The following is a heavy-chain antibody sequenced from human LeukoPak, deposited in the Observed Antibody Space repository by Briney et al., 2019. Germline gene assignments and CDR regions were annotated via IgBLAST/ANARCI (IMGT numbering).Heavy chain of an antibody. CDR1: GFTFSSYT. J-gene: IGHJ4*02. V-gene: IGHV3-21*04. D-gene: IGHD1-7*01. CDR2: ISSGSSYI. Sequence: GGSLRLSCAASGFTFSSYTMNWVRQAPGKGLEWVSSISSGSSYIYYADSVKGRFTISRDNSKNTLYLQMNSLRAEDTAVYYCAKDGKTRNWNYFQAKPVYWGQGTLVTVSS. CDR3: AKDGKTRNWNYFQAKPVY.